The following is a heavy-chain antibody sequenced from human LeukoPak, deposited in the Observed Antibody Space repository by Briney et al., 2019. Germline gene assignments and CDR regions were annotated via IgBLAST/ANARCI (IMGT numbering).Heavy chain of an antibody. CDR3: AKDSGQLYYYGSGSFDF. Sequence: GGSLRLSCAASGFTFSRYAMSWVRQAPGKGLERVSAISGSGGSTYNADSVKGRFTISRDNSKNTLYLQMNSLRAEDTALYYCAKDSGQLYYYGSGSFDFWGQRTLVTVPS. CDR2: ISGSGGST. CDR1: GFTFSRYA. D-gene: IGHD3-10*01. J-gene: IGHJ4*02. V-gene: IGHV3-23*01.